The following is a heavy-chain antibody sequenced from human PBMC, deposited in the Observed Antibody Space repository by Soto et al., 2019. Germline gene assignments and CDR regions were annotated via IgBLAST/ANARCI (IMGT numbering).Heavy chain of an antibody. D-gene: IGHD6-13*01. J-gene: IGHJ3*02. CDR3: TTTRPGTNVFDN. CDR2: IRSKTDGGTT. Sequence: EVQLVESGGGFVEPGGSLRLSCAASGITFSNAWMNWVRKAPGKGLEYIGRIRSKTDGGTTEYAAPVEGRFTVSRDDSKNTLYLQMSGLKTEDTAVYYCTTTRPGTNVFDNWGQGTLVTVSS. CDR1: GITFSNAW. V-gene: IGHV3-15*01.